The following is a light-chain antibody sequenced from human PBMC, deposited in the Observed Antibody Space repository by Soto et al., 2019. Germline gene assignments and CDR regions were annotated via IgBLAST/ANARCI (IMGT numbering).Light chain of an antibody. CDR2: HAS. J-gene: IGKJ4*01. V-gene: IGKV3-11*01. Sequence: ETVLTQSPATLSLSPGETATLSCRASESVDIYLAWYQQKPGQAPRLLIYHASNMATGIPARFSGSGSGTDFTLTISSLEPEDSAVYYCQQRRNWPPLTFGGGTRVEI. CDR3: QQRRNWPPLT. CDR1: ESVDIY.